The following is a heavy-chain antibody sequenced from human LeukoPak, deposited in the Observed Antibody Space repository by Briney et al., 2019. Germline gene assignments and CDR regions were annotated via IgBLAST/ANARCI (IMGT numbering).Heavy chain of an antibody. CDR1: GFTFSSYS. D-gene: IGHD3-10*01. V-gene: IGHV3-21*01. CDR2: ISSSSYYI. J-gene: IGHJ6*02. Sequence: PGGSLRLSCAASGFTFSSYSMNWVRQAPGKGLEWVSSISSSSYYIYYADSVKGRFAISRDNAKNSLYLQMNSLRAEDTAVYYCARRQYYYGSGSPTFYYYYGMDVWGQGTTVTVSS. CDR3: ARRQYYYGSGSPTFYYYYGMDV.